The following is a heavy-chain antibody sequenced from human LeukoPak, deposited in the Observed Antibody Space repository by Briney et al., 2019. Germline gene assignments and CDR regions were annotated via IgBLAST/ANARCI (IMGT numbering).Heavy chain of an antibody. CDR3: AKRMPDFPDAFDI. CDR1: GGTFSSYA. J-gene: IGHJ3*02. Sequence: GASVKVSCKASGGTFSSYAISWVRQAPGQGLEWMGGIIPIFGTANYAQKFQGRVTITTDESTSTAYMELSSLRSEDTAVYYCAKRMPDFPDAFDIWGQGTMVTVSS. V-gene: IGHV1-69*05. D-gene: IGHD2-2*01. CDR2: IIPIFGTA.